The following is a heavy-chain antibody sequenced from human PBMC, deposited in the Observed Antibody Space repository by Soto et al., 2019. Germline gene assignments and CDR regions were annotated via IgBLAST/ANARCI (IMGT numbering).Heavy chain of an antibody. J-gene: IGHJ6*02. Sequence: SETLSLTFTVSGDSIRSSSYWGWIRQPPGKGLELIGSIYSTGNTYYYPSLNSQVTISVDTSKNQFSLNVISVTAADTAVYYCRRSSRYSTDVWGQGTTVT. D-gene: IGHD6-13*01. V-gene: IGHV4-39*01. CDR3: RRSSRYSTDV. CDR1: GDSIRSSSY. CDR2: IYSTGNT.